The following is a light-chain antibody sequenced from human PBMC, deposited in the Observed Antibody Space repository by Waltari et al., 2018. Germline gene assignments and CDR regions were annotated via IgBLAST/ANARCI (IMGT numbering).Light chain of an antibody. V-gene: IGLV1-40*01. CDR3: QSYDSSLSGSAYV. J-gene: IGLJ1*01. Sequence: QRVTISCTGSSSNIGAGYDVHWYQQLPGTAPKLLIYGNSNRPSGVPDRFSGSKSGTSASLAITGLQAEDEADYYCQSYDSSLSGSAYVFGTGTKVTVL. CDR2: GNS. CDR1: SSNIGAGYD.